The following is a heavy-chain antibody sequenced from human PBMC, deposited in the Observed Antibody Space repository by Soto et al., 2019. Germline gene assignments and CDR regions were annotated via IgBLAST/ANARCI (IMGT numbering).Heavy chain of an antibody. CDR3: ARLRGFDVGATTKRAFDI. CDR1: GYSFTSYW. Sequence: GESLKISCKGSGYSFTSYWISWVRQMPGKGLEWMGRIDPSDSYTNYSPSFQGHVTISADKSISTAYLQWSSLKASDTAMYYCARLRGFDVGATTKRAFDIWGQGTMVTVSS. D-gene: IGHD1-26*01. J-gene: IGHJ3*02. V-gene: IGHV5-10-1*01. CDR2: IDPSDSYT.